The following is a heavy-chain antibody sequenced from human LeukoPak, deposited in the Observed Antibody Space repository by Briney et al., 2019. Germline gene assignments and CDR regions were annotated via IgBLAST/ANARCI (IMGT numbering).Heavy chain of an antibody. D-gene: IGHD6-19*01. CDR3: ARHLYNAPGYSSGWYPS. J-gene: IGHJ5*02. CDR2: INHSGSA. V-gene: IGHV4-34*01. Sequence: PSETLSLTCAVYGGSFSGYYWSWIRQPPGKGLEWIGEINHSGSANYNPSLKSRVTISVDTSKNQFSLKLSSVTAADTAVYYCARHLYNAPGYSSGWYPSWGQGTLVTVSS. CDR1: GGSFSGYY.